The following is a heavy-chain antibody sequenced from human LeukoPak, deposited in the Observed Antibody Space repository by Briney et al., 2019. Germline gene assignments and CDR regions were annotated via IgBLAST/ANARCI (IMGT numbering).Heavy chain of an antibody. V-gene: IGHV1-2*02. Sequence: ASVKVSCKASGYTFTGYYIHRVRQAPGQGLEWMGWINPNSGGTKYAQKFQGRVTMTRDTSISTAYMELRSDDTAVYYCATSSGYYVGYIQYWGQGTLVTVSS. D-gene: IGHD3-22*01. CDR2: INPNSGGT. J-gene: IGHJ1*01. CDR1: GYTFTGYY. CDR3: ATSSGYYVGYIQY.